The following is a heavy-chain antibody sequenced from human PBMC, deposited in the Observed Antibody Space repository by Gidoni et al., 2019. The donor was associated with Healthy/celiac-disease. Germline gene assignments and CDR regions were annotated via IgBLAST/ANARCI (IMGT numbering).Heavy chain of an antibody. CDR2: ISSSRSYI. J-gene: IGHJ4*02. CDR3: AREHDYGDYSH. V-gene: IGHV3-21*01. D-gene: IGHD4-17*01. Sequence: EVQLVESGGGLVKPGGSLRLSCSASGFTFSGYSMNWVRQAPGKGLEWVSSISSSRSYIYYADSVKGRFTISRDNAKNSLYLQMNSLRAEDTAVYYCAREHDYGDYSHWGQGTLVTVSS. CDR1: GFTFSGYS.